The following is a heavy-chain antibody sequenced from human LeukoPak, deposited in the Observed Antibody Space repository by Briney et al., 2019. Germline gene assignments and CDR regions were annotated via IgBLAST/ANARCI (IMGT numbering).Heavy chain of an antibody. J-gene: IGHJ5*02. CDR3: ATDQGIRYFDWLLFPSYNWFDP. D-gene: IGHD3-9*01. CDR1: GYTFTSYG. Sequence: ASVKVSCKASGYTFTSYGIIWVRQAPGQGLEWMGWISAYNGNTNYAQKLQGRVTMTTDTSTSTAYMELRSLRSDDTAVYYCATDQGIRYFDWLLFPSYNWFDPWGQGTLVTVSS. CDR2: ISAYNGNT. V-gene: IGHV1-18*01.